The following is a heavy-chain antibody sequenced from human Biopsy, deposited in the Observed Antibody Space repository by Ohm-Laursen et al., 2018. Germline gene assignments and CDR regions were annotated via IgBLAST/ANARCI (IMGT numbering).Heavy chain of an antibody. CDR2: IFYSGII. Sequence: TLSLPCTVSGRLVSSNTNYWAWIRQPPGKGLEWIGSIFYSGIIYYNPPLKSRVSISVDTSKNQFSLNLTYVTAADTAVYYCARHPTGFWFDPWGQGTLVIVSS. J-gene: IGHJ5*02. V-gene: IGHV4-39*01. CDR3: ARHPTGFWFDP. CDR1: GRLVSSNTNY.